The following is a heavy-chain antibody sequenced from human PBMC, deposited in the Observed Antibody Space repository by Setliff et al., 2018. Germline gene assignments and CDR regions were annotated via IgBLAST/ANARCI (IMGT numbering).Heavy chain of an antibody. CDR1: GYTFTNYG. CDR2: ISIYTGNA. Sequence: ASVKVSCKASGYTFTNYGIAWVRQAPGQGLEWMGWISIYTGNAYYAHKLQGRVTMTTDTSTDTAYLELRSLRSDDTAVYYCSRLVRYCTTTSCQRLSGGEYWGQGTLVTVSS. CDR3: SRLVRYCTTTSCQRLSGGEY. J-gene: IGHJ4*02. D-gene: IGHD2-2*01. V-gene: IGHV1-18*01.